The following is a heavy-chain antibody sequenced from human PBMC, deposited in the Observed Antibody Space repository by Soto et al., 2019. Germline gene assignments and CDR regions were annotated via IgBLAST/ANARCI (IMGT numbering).Heavy chain of an antibody. CDR2: INPNSGGT. D-gene: IGHD3-9*01. CDR3: AREKVILTGYRNYYYGMDV. J-gene: IGHJ6*02. Sequence: ASVKVSCKASGYTFTGYYMHWVRQAPGQGLEWMGWINPNSGGTNYAQKFQGWVTMTRDTSISTAYMELSRLRSDDTAVYYCAREKVILTGYRNYYYGMDVRGQGTTVTVSS. V-gene: IGHV1-2*04. CDR1: GYTFTGYY.